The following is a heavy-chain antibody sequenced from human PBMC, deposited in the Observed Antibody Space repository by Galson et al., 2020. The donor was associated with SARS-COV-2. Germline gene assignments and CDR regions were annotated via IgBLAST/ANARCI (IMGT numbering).Heavy chain of an antibody. Sequence: GESLKISCAASGFTVSSNYMSWVRQAPGKGLEWVSVIYSGGSTYYADSVKGRFTISRDNSKNTLYLQMNSLRAEDTAVYYCAWDAVLGDGATTCYWGQGTLVTVSS. CDR2: IYSGGST. J-gene: IGHJ4*02. CDR1: GFTVSSNY. V-gene: IGHV3-66*01. CDR3: AWDAVLGDGATTCY. D-gene: IGHD1-26*01.